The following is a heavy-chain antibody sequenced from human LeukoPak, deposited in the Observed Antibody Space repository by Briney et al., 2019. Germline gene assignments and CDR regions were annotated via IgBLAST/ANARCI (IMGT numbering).Heavy chain of an antibody. Sequence: ASVKVSCKVSGYTLTELSSHWVRQAPGKGLEWMGRFDPEDGETIYARKFQGRLTMTEDTSTDTAYMELSSLRSEDTAVYFCAVSLTTGGYYGMDVWGQGTTVTVSS. V-gene: IGHV1-24*01. CDR1: GYTLTELS. CDR3: AVSLTTGGYYGMDV. D-gene: IGHD1-1*01. J-gene: IGHJ6*02. CDR2: FDPEDGET.